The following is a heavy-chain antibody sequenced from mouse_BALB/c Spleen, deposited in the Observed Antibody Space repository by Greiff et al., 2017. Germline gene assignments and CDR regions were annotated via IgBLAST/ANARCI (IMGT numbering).Heavy chain of an antibody. Sequence: EVKLVASGPSLVQPSQTLSLTCSVTGDSIASGYWNWIRKFPGNKLEYMGYISYSGSTYYNPSLKSRISITRDTSKNQYYLQLNSVTTEDTATYYCAKITTVVADYYAMDYWGQGTSVTVS. D-gene: IGHD1-1*01. J-gene: IGHJ4*01. CDR3: AKITTVVADYYAMDY. CDR2: ISYSGST. V-gene: IGHV3-8*02. CDR1: GDSIASGY.